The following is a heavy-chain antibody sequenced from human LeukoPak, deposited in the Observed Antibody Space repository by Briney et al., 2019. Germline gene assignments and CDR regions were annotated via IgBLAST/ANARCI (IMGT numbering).Heavy chain of an antibody. D-gene: IGHD2-21*02. J-gene: IGHJ6*02. V-gene: IGHV1-69*13. CDR2: IIPIFGTA. CDR3: ATQRAYCGGDCSTPNGMDV. Sequence: ASVKVSCKASGGTFSSHEISWVRQAPGQGLEWMGGIIPIFGTANYAQKFQGRVTITADESTSTAYMELSSLRSEDTAVYYCATQRAYCGGDCSTPNGMDVWGQGTTVTVSS. CDR1: GGTFSSHE.